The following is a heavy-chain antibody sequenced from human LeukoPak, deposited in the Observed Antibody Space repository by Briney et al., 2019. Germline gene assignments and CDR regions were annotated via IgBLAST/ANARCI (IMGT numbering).Heavy chain of an antibody. J-gene: IGHJ3*01. CDR2: INPNSATT. D-gene: IGHD4-17*01. CDR3: ARGDFGETNTAFDV. V-gene: IGHV1-8*03. CDR1: GYTFTDYD. Sequence: ASLKVSCKPSGYTFTDYDVHWVRQAPGQGLEWMGWINPNSATTNYAQRLQGRVTFTRDTSLSVAYMELSSLTSEDAAVYFCARGDFGETNTAFDVWGQGTLVAVSS.